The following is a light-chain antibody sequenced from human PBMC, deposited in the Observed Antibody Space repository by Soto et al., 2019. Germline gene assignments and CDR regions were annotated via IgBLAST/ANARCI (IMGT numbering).Light chain of an antibody. CDR2: AAS. J-gene: IGKJ5*01. CDR3: QQANSFPIT. V-gene: IGKV1-12*01. Sequence: DIQMTQSPSSVSASLGDRVTITCRASQGIRSWLAWYQQKPGTAPKLLIYAASTLQSGVPSRFSGSGSGTDFSLTISSPQPDDFATYYCQQANSFPITFGQGTRLEIK. CDR1: QGIRSW.